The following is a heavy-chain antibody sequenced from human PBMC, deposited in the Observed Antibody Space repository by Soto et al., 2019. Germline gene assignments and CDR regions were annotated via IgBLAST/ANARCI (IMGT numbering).Heavy chain of an antibody. V-gene: IGHV4-30-4*01. D-gene: IGHD3-22*01. Sequence: KASETLSLTCTVSGGSISSGDYYWSWIRQPPGKGLEWIGYIYYSGSTYYNPSLKSRVTISVDTSKNQFSLKLSSVTAADTAVYYCARMKWLHNWFDPWGQGTLVTVSS. CDR1: GGSISSGDYY. J-gene: IGHJ5*02. CDR2: IYYSGST. CDR3: ARMKWLHNWFDP.